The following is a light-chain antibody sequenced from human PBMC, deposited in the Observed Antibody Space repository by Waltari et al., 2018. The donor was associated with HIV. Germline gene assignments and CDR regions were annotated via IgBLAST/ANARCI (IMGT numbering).Light chain of an antibody. CDR1: SLRSYY. V-gene: IGLV3-19*01. CDR3: NSRDSSGDVV. J-gene: IGLJ2*01. Sequence: SSELTQDPAVSVALGQTVRITCQGDSLRSYYANWYQQKPGQAPVLVIYGKNNRPSGIPDRFSGSSSGNTASLTITGAQAEDEADYYCNSRDSSGDVVFGGGTKLTAL. CDR2: GKN.